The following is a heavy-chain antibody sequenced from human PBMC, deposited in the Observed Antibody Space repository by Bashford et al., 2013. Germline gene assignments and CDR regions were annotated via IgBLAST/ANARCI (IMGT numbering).Heavy chain of an antibody. J-gene: IGHJ6*03. CDR2: ISAYNGNT. CDR1: GYTFTSYG. D-gene: IGHD4-17*01. Sequence: ASVKVSCKASGYTFTSYGISWVRQAPGQGLEWMGWISAYNGNTIYAQKFQGRVTMTEDTSTDTAYMELSSLRSEDTAVYYCATKSRLVYGDALSYYYYMDVWGKGTTVTVSS. CDR3: ATKSRLVYGDALSYYYYMDV. V-gene: IGHV1-18*01.